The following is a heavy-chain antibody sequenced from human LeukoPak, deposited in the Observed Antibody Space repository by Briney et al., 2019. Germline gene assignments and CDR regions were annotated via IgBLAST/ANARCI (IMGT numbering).Heavy chain of an antibody. J-gene: IGHJ4*02. V-gene: IGHV3-74*01. CDR2: INSDGSST. Sequence: GGSLRLSCAASGFTFSSYWMHWVRQAPGKGLVWVSRINSDGSSTRYADSVKGRFTISRDNAKNSLYLQMNSLRAEDTAVYYCARNFYYGPGGPFCSDYWGQETLFT. D-gene: IGHD3-10*01. CDR3: ARNFYYGPGGPFCSDY. CDR1: GFTFSSYW.